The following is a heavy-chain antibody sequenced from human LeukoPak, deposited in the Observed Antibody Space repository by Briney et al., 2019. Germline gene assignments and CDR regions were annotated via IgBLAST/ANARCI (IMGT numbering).Heavy chain of an antibody. D-gene: IGHD5-18*01. CDR3: ARAIVDTAMDYYYYMDV. CDR1: GGSISSYY. CDR2: IYYSGST. Sequence: NPSETLSLTCTVSGGSISSYYWSWIRQPPGKGLEWIGYIYYSGSTNYNPSLKSRVTISVDTSKNQFSLKLSSVTAADTAVYSCARAIVDTAMDYYYYMDVWGKGTTVTVSS. V-gene: IGHV4-59*01. J-gene: IGHJ6*03.